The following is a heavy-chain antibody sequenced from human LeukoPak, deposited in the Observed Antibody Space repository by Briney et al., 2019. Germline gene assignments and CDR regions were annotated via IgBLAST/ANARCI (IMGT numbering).Heavy chain of an antibody. D-gene: IGHD3-16*02. J-gene: IGHJ4*02. V-gene: IGHV4-39*07. CDR2: IYYSGST. Sequence: SETLSLTCTVSGGSISSSSYYWGWIRQPPGKGLEWIGSIYYSGSTYYNPSLKSRVTISVDTSKNQFSLKLSSVTAADTAVYYCARYVWGSYPTFEDYWGQETLVTVSS. CDR1: GGSISSSSYY. CDR3: ARYVWGSYPTFEDY.